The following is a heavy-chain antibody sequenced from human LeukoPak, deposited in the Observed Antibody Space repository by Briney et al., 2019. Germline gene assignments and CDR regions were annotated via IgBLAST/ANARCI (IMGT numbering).Heavy chain of an antibody. D-gene: IGHD2-21*02. CDR3: ARVPARRVVTTPTYFDY. CDR1: GGSISSYY. V-gene: IGHV4-59*01. J-gene: IGHJ4*02. CDR2: INYSGST. Sequence: ASETLSLTCTVSGGSISSYYWNWIRQPPGKGLEWIGYINYSGSTNYNPSLKSRVTISGDTSKNQFSLKLSSVTAADTAVYCCARVPARRVVTTPTYFDYWGQGTLVTVSS.